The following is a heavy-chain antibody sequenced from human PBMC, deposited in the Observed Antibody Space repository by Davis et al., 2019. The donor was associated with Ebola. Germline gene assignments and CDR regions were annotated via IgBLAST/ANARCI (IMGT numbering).Heavy chain of an antibody. D-gene: IGHD7-27*01. CDR3: ATLRRTITGMDDGFDI. Sequence: GGSLRLSCEASGYRFGSYWIGWVRQLPGKGLEWMGIIYPADSDTRYSPSFQGRVTMSADTSISTAYLQWDSLTASDTAMYYCATLRRTITGMDDGFDIWGQGTMVTVSS. V-gene: IGHV5-51*01. CDR1: GYRFGSYW. J-gene: IGHJ3*02. CDR2: IYPADSDT.